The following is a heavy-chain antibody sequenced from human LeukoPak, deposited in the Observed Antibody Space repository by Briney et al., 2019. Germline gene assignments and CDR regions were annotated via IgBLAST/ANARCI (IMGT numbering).Heavy chain of an antibody. D-gene: IGHD3-16*01. V-gene: IGHV3-23*01. CDR2: ISGSGGST. J-gene: IGHJ4*02. Sequence: GGSLRLSCAASGFTFSSYAMSWVRQAPGKGLEWVSAISGSGGSTYYADSVKGRFTISRDNSKNTLYLQMNSLRAEDTAVYYCAKDMGVYDYVWGNFDYWGQGTLVTVSS. CDR3: AKDMGVYDYVWGNFDY. CDR1: GFTFSSYA.